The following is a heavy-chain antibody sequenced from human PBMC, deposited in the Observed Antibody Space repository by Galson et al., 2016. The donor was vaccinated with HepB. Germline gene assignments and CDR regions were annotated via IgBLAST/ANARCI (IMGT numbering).Heavy chain of an antibody. CDR1: GFTLSSYG. D-gene: IGHD3-10*01. J-gene: IGHJ4*02. CDR3: ARTPAEYYGSGSDWGIENYFDY. V-gene: IGHV3-33*01. Sequence: SLRLSCAASGFTLSSYGMHWVRQAPGKGLEWVAVIWYDGSNKYYADSVKGRFTISRDNPKNTLYLQMSSLRADDTAVYYCARTPAEYYGSGSDWGIENYFDYWGQGTLVTVSS. CDR2: IWYDGSNK.